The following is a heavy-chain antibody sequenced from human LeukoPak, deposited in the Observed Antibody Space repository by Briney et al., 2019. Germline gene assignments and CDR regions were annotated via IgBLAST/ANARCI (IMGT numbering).Heavy chain of an antibody. V-gene: IGHV1-69*01. D-gene: IGHD3-10*01. CDR3: ATNLWSRGGDYWYFDL. CDR1: GGTFSTSA. CDR2: IVPIFATA. J-gene: IGHJ2*01. Sequence: GSSVKVSCKASGGTFSTSAISWVRQAPGQGLERRGGIVPIFATANYAQKFQGRVTITADESTSTAYMDLSSLRSEDTALYYCATNLWSRGGDYWYFDLWGRGTLVTVSS.